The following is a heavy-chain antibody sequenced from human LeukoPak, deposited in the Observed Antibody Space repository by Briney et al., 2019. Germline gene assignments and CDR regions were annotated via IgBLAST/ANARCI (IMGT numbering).Heavy chain of an antibody. CDR3: AREEGAPIAAANI. D-gene: IGHD6-13*01. CDR1: GYAFTTYG. Sequence: ASVKVSCKASGYAFTTYGISWVRQAPGQGLEWMGWISAYNDDTNYVQKFQGRVTMTTDTSTSTAYMELKSLRSDDTAVYYCAREEGAPIAAANIWGLGTEVTVSS. V-gene: IGHV1-18*01. CDR2: ISAYNDDT. J-gene: IGHJ3*02.